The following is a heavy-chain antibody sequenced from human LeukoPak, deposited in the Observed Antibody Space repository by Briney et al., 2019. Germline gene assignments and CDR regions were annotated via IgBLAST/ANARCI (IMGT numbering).Heavy chain of an antibody. CDR1: GFTFDDYA. Sequence: GGSLRLSCAASGFTFDDYAMSWVRQAPGKGLEWVSVISGSGANTYYADSVKGRFTISRDNSKNTLYLQMNSLRAEDTAVYSCAKVGRGFGRKEDFDYWGQGTLVTVSS. CDR3: AKVGRGFGRKEDFDY. CDR2: ISGSGANT. D-gene: IGHD2-15*01. J-gene: IGHJ4*02. V-gene: IGHV3-23*01.